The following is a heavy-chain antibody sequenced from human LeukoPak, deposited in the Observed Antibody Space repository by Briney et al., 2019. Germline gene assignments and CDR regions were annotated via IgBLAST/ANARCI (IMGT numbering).Heavy chain of an antibody. J-gene: IGHJ1*01. CDR3: AKPYCSGGSCYEYFQH. V-gene: IGHV3-23*01. CDR2: TSGSGGST. D-gene: IGHD2-15*01. CDR1: GFTFSSYA. Sequence: GGSLRLSCAASGFTFSSYAMSWVRQAPGKGLEWVSATSGSGGSTYYADSVKGRFTISRDNSKNTLYLQMNSLRAEDTAVYYCAKPYCSGGSCYEYFQHWGQGTLVTVSS.